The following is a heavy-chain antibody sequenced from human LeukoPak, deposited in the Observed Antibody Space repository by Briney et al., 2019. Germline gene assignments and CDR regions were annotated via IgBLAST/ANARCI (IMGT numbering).Heavy chain of an antibody. CDR1: GGSISSYY. Sequence: SETLSLTCTVSGGSISSYYWSWIRQPPGKGLEWIGYIYYSGSTNYNPSLKSRVTISVDTSKNQFSLKLSSVTAADTAVCYCARRWFHDAFDIWGQGTMVTVSS. CDR2: IYYSGST. J-gene: IGHJ3*02. V-gene: IGHV4-59*08. D-gene: IGHD2-15*01. CDR3: ARRWFHDAFDI.